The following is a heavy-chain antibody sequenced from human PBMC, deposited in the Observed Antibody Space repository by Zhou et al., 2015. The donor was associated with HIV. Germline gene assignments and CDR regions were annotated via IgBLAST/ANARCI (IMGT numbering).Heavy chain of an antibody. D-gene: IGHD5-24*01. CDR2: LKFDGSVH. CDR3: AKDGERWLRWGRYFDS. Sequence: QVQMVASGGDVVQPGGSLRLSCATSGFTFNTFGFHWVRQAPGKGLEWISFLKFDGSVHRYAESVRGRFNMTRDNDNNIVHLYMYNVRPGDTAMYFCAKDGERWLRWGRYFDSWGRGTRVIVSS. CDR1: GFTFNTFG. V-gene: IGHV3-30*02. J-gene: IGHJ4*02.